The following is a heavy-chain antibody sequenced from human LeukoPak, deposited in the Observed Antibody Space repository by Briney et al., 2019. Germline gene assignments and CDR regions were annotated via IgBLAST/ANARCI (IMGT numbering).Heavy chain of an antibody. CDR1: GFTFSSYE. CDR2: ISSSGSTI. D-gene: IGHD3-9*01. V-gene: IGHV3-48*03. CDR3: ARIGFLTDYYPT. J-gene: IGHJ5*02. Sequence: GGSLRLSCAASGFTFSSYEMNWVRQAPGKGLEWVSYISSSGSTIYYADSVKGRFTISRDNAKNSLYLQMNSLRAEDTAVYYCARIGFLTDYYPTWGQGTLVTVSS.